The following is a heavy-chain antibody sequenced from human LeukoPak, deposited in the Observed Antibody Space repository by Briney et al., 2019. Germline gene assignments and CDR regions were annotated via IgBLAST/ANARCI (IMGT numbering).Heavy chain of an antibody. D-gene: IGHD6-13*01. Sequence: SETLSLTCAVYGGSFSGYYWSWIRQPPGQGLEWIGEINHSGSTNYNPFLKSRVTISVDTSKNQCSLKLSSVTAADTAVYYCARLSRSWYQNWFDPWGQGTLVTVSS. CDR3: ARLSRSWYQNWFDP. J-gene: IGHJ5*02. V-gene: IGHV4-34*01. CDR2: INHSGST. CDR1: GGSFSGYY.